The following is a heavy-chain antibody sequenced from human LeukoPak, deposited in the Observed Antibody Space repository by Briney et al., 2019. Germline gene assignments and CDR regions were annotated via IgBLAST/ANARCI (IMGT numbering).Heavy chain of an antibody. J-gene: IGHJ5*02. CDR3: ARGYYYDSSVWFDP. CDR2: IYYSGST. CDR1: GGSTSSSSYY. V-gene: IGHV4-61*05. Sequence: SETLSLTCTVSGGSTSSSSYYWGWIRQPPGKGLEWIGYIYYSGSTNYNPSLKSRVTISVDTSKNQFSLKLSSVTAADTAVYYCARGYYYDSSVWFDPWGQGTLVTVSS. D-gene: IGHD3-22*01.